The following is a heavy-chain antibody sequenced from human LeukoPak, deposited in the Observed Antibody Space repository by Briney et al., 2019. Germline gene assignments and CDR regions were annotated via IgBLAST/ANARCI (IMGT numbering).Heavy chain of an antibody. CDR1: GYTFTGYY. D-gene: IGHD3-16*01. J-gene: IGHJ4*02. CDR3: ARVRYRLAETYIDY. Sequence: ASVKVSCKASGYTFTGYYMHWVRQAPGQGLEWMGWINPNSGDTNYAQKFQGRVTMTRDTSVSTAYMELSRLRSDDTAVYYCARVRYRLAETYIDYWGQGTLVTVSS. CDR2: INPNSGDT. V-gene: IGHV1-2*02.